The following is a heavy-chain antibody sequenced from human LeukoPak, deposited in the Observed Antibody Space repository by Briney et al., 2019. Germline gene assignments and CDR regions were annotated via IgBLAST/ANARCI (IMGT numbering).Heavy chain of an antibody. CDR3: ATGGGGYSYGYSIY. Sequence: GGSLRLSCAASGFTFSSYEMNWVRQAPGKGLEWVSYISSSGSPIYYADSVEGRFTISRDNAKNSLYLQMNSLRAEDTAVYYCATGGGGYSYGYSIYWGQGTLVTVSS. CDR2: ISSSGSPI. V-gene: IGHV3-48*03. J-gene: IGHJ4*02. CDR1: GFTFSSYE. D-gene: IGHD5-18*01.